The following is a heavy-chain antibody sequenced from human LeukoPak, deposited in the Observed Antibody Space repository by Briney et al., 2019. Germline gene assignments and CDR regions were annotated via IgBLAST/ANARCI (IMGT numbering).Heavy chain of an antibody. CDR3: ARGRGDNWHQFDY. V-gene: IGHV1-69*01. J-gene: IGHJ4*02. CDR2: IIPIFGTA. CDR1: GGTFSSYA. Sequence: SVKVSCKASGGTFSSYAISWVRQAPGQGLEWMGGIIPIFGTANYAQKFQGRVTITADESTSTAFMELSSLRSEDTAVYYCARGRGDNWHQFDYWGQGTLVTVSS. D-gene: IGHD1-1*01.